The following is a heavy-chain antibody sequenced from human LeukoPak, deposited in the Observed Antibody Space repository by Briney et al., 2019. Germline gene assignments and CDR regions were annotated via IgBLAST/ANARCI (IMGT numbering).Heavy chain of an antibody. D-gene: IGHD6-19*01. V-gene: IGHV4-59*08. J-gene: IGHJ4*02. CDR1: GGSINSYY. CDR3: ARRITTSGWYRDDY. Sequence: SETLSLTCTVSGGSINSYYWSWIRQPPGRGLEWIGYIFYSGSTNYNPSLKSRVTISVDTSKNQFSLKLSSVTAADTAIYYYARRITTSGWYRDDYWGQGTLVTVSS. CDR2: IFYSGST.